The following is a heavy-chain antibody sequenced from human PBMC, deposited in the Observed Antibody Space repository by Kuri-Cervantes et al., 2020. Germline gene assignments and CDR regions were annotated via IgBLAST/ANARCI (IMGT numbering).Heavy chain of an antibody. CDR3: ARGSGYCGPGSGGSCYSDYYYYYYMDV. V-gene: IGHV4-59*01. J-gene: IGHJ6*03. Sequence: SETLSLTCTVSGGSISSYYWSWIRQPPGKGLEWIGYIYYSGSTNYNPSLKSRVTISVDTSKNQFSLKLSSVTAADTAVYYCARGSGYCGPGSGGSCYSDYYYYYYMDVWGKGTTVTVSS. D-gene: IGHD2-15*01. CDR1: GGSISSYY. CDR2: IYYSGST.